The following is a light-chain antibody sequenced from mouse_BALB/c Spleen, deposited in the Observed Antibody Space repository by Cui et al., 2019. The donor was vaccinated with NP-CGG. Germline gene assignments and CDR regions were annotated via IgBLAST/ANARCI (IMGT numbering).Light chain of an antibody. Sequence: QAVVTQESALTTSPGETVTLTCRSSTGAVTTRNYANGVQEKPDHLFTGLISGTHNRAPGVPARFSGSLIGDKAALTITGAQTEDEAIYFCALWYSNHWVFGGGTKLTVV. CDR3: ALWYSNHWV. V-gene: IGLV1*01. J-gene: IGLJ1*01. CDR2: GTH. CDR1: TGAVTTRNY.